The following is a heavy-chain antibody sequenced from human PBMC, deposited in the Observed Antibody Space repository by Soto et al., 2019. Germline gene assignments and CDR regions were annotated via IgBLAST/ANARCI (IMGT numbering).Heavy chain of an antibody. J-gene: IGHJ6*02. CDR3: AKLIGNCNLAPYVLDF. V-gene: IGHV4-59*08. D-gene: IGHD3-10*02. CDR1: GGSIRNYY. Sequence: PSETLSHTCTVSGGSIRNYYWSWIRQPPGRGLEWIGNINHSGNTKYKPSLKSRVTISVDTSKNQFSLKVRSVTAADTAVYYCAKLIGNCNLAPYVLDFWAQGTTVTVS. CDR2: INHSGNT.